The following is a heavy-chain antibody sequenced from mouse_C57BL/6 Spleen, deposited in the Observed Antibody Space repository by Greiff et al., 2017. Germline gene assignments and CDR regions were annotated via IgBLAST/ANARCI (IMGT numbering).Heavy chain of an antibody. CDR2: INPNYGTT. Sequence: EVQLQQSGPELVKPGASVQISCKASGYSFTDYNMNWVKQSNGKSLEWIGVINPNYGTTSYNQKFKGKATLTVDQSSSTAYMQLNSLTSEDSAVYYCASPHYYGSSYFDYWGQGTTLTVSS. V-gene: IGHV1-39*01. CDR1: GYSFTDYN. J-gene: IGHJ2*01. D-gene: IGHD1-1*01. CDR3: ASPHYYGSSYFDY.